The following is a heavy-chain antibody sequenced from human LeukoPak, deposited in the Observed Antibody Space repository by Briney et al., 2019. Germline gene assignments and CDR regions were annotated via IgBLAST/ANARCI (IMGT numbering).Heavy chain of an antibody. CDR3: ASSPYSSSWATWVRYYYGMDV. Sequence: NPSETLSLTCTVSGASISSGGYYWSWIPQHPGKGLEWFGYIYYSGSTYYNPSLKSRVTISVDTSKNQFSLKLSSVTAADTAVYYCASSPYSSSWATWVRYYYGMDVRGQGTTVTVSS. CDR2: IYYSGST. D-gene: IGHD6-13*01. V-gene: IGHV4-31*03. CDR1: GASISSGGYY. J-gene: IGHJ6*02.